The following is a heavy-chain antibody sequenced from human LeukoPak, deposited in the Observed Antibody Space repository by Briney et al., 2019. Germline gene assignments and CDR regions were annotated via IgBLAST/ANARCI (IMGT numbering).Heavy chain of an antibody. CDR2: IKQDGSEK. CDR3: ARGRYSSSWYGDY. Sequence: PGGSLRLSCAASGFNFDDYVMSWVRQAPGKGLEWVANIKQDGSEKYYVDSVKGRFTISRDNAKNSLYLQMNSLRAEDTAVYYCARGRYSSSWYGDYWGQGTLVTVSS. D-gene: IGHD6-13*01. CDR1: GFNFDDYV. V-gene: IGHV3-7*01. J-gene: IGHJ4*02.